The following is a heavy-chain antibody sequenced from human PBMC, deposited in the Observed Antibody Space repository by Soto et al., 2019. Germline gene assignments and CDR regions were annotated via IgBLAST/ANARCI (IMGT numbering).Heavy chain of an antibody. J-gene: IGHJ4*02. D-gene: IGHD3-22*01. V-gene: IGHV3-66*01. CDR1: GFTVSSNY. CDR2: IYSGGST. CDR3: ARTPPGIVVVPYFDY. Sequence: LRLSCAASGFTVSSNYMSWVRQAPGKGLEWVSVIYSGGSTYYADSVKGRFTISRDNSKNTLYLQMNSLRAEDTAVYYCARTPPGIVVVPYFDYWGQGTLVTVSS.